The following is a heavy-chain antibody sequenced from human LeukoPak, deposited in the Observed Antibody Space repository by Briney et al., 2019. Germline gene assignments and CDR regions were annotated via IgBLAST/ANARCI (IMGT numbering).Heavy chain of an antibody. J-gene: IGHJ4*02. CDR2: INPNGGST. D-gene: IGHD1-26*01. CDR3: ARDPSGSWQWFDY. Sequence: GASVKVSCKASGYTFTSYYMHWVRQAPGQGLEWMGVINPNGGSTTYAQKFQGRVTMTRDRSTTTVYMELSSLRSEDTAVYYCARDPSGSWQWFDYWGQGTLATVSS. V-gene: IGHV1-46*01. CDR1: GYTFTSYY.